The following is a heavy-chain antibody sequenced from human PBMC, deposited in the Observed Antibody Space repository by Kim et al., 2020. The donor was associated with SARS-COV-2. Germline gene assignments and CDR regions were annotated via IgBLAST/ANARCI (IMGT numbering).Heavy chain of an antibody. CDR2: ISAYNGNT. J-gene: IGHJ5*02. Sequence: ASVKVSCKASGYTFTSYGISWVRQAPGQGLEWMGWISAYNGNTNYAQKLQGRVTMTTDTSTSTAYMELRSLRSDDTAVYYCARVKQEGIQQRVTYNWFDPWGQGTRVTVSP. V-gene: IGHV1-18*01. D-gene: IGHD6-13*01. CDR3: ARVKQEGIQQRVTYNWFDP. CDR1: GYTFTSYG.